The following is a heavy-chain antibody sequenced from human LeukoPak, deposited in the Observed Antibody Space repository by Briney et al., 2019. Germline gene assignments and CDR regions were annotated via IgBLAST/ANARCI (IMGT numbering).Heavy chain of an antibody. CDR1: GGSISSSSYY. V-gene: IGHV4-39*01. CDR3: ARQRDTARHFDY. Sequence: PSETLSLTCTVSGGSISSSSYYWGWIRQPPGKGLEWIGSIYYSGSTYYNPSLKSRATISVDTSKNQFSLKLSSVTAADTAVYYCARQRDTARHFDYWGQGTLVTVSS. CDR2: IYYSGST. J-gene: IGHJ4*02. D-gene: IGHD5-18*01.